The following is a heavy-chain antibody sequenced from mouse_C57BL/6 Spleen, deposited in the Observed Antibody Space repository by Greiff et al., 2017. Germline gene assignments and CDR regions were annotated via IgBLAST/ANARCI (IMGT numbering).Heavy chain of an antibody. CDR1: GYTFTSYW. CDR2: IHPNSGST. Sequence: QVQLQQPGAELVKPGASVKLSCKASGYTFTSYWMHWVKQRPGQGLEWIGMIHPNSGSTNYNEKFKSKATLTVDKSSSIAYMQLSSLTSEDSAVYYCARVVATDYFDYWGQGTTLTVSS. CDR3: ARVVATDYFDY. D-gene: IGHD1-1*01. J-gene: IGHJ2*01. V-gene: IGHV1-64*01.